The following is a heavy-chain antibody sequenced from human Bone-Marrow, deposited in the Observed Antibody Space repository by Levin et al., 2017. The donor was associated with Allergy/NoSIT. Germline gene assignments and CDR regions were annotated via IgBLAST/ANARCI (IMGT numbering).Heavy chain of an antibody. CDR2: IIPLAGIA. CDR3: AREVHGAELEY. Sequence: SVKVSCKASGGTFSTYSFSWVRQAPGQGLEWMGRIIPLAGIADYAQKFQGRVTLTADKSTSTAYMELSSLTSEDTAVYYCAREVHGAELEYWGQGTPVTVSS. V-gene: IGHV1-69*10. J-gene: IGHJ4*02. CDR1: GGTFSTYS. D-gene: IGHD1-26*01.